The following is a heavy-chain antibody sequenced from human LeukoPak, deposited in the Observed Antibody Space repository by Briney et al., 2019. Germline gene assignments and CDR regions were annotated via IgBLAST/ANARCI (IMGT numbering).Heavy chain of an antibody. J-gene: IGHJ6*02. D-gene: IGHD5-18*01. CDR3: AALDTAMADYYYYGMDV. V-gene: IGHV3-48*03. Sequence: GGSLRLSCAASGFTFSSYEMNWVRQAPGKGLEWVSYISSSGSTIYYADSVKGRFTISRDNAKNSLYLQMNSLRAEDTAVYYCAALDTAMADYYYYGMDVWGQGSTVTVSS. CDR1: GFTFSSYE. CDR2: ISSSGSTI.